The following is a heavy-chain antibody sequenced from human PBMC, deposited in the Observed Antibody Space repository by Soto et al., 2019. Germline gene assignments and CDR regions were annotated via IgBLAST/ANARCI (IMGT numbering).Heavy chain of an antibody. D-gene: IGHD3-16*02. Sequence: KTSDTLSLTCTVSGGSISSGGYYWSWIRQHPGKGLEWIGYIYYSGSTYYNPSLKSRVTISVDTSKNQFSLKLSSVTAADTAVYYCARAGRYYDYVWGSYRYNYFDYWGQGTLVTVSS. J-gene: IGHJ4*02. CDR2: IYYSGST. V-gene: IGHV4-31*03. CDR3: ARAGRYYDYVWGSYRYNYFDY. CDR1: GGSISSGGYY.